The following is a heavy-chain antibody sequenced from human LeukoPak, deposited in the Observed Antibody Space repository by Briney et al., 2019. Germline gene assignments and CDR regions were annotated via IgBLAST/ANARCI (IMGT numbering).Heavy chain of an antibody. CDR2: ISYDGSNK. CDR3: ASMDQDIVVVPAAPAGY. CDR1: GFTFSSYG. Sequence: GGSLRLSCAASGFTFSSYGMHWVRQAPGKGLEWVAVISYDGSNKYYADSVKGRLTISRDNSKNTLYLQMNSLRAEDTAVYYCASMDQDIVVVPAAPAGYWGQGTLVTVSS. D-gene: IGHD2-2*01. J-gene: IGHJ4*02. V-gene: IGHV3-30*03.